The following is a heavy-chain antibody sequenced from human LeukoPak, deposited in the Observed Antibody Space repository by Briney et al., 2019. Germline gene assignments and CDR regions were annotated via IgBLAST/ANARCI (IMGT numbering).Heavy chain of an antibody. D-gene: IGHD5-12*01. CDR3: AKDGGGLSGYDWFDD. J-gene: IGHJ4*02. CDR2: MNEDGSAK. V-gene: IGHV3-7*01. CDR1: GLTFSDYW. Sequence: PGGSLRLSCAASGLTFSDYWMTWVRQAPGKGLEWVANMNEDGSAKYYVDSVKGRFTISRDNAKNSLYLQMNSLRDEDTAVYYCAKDGGGLSGYDWFDDWGQGTLVTVSS.